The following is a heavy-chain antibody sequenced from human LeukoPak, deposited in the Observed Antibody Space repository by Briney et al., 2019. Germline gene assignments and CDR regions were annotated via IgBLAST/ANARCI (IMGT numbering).Heavy chain of an antibody. V-gene: IGHV3-30*18. CDR2: ISYDGSNK. CDR1: GSTFSSSG. CDR3: AKDSYDRSGYYYYYFAY. J-gene: IGHJ4*02. Sequence: GGSLRLSCAASGSTFSSSGMHWVRQAPGKGLEWVAVISYDGSNKYYADSVKDRFTISRDNSKNTLYLQMNSLRAGDTAVYYCAKDSYDRSGYYYYYFAYWGQGTQVTVSS. D-gene: IGHD3-22*01.